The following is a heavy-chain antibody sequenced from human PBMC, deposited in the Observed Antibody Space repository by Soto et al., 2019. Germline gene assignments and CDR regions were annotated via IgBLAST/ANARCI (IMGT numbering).Heavy chain of an antibody. CDR1: GFTFSNSD. D-gene: IGHD7-27*01. CDR2: IGTVGNA. Sequence: EVNLVESGGGLVQPGGSLRLSCAASGFTFSNSDMHWVRQSAGKGLEWLSGIGTVGNAYYPPSVRGRFTISRENAKNSLYLQMHGLRAEDTAVYFCARGTGAQLMYFDLWGRGTLVTVCS. J-gene: IGHJ2*01. CDR3: ARGTGAQLMYFDL. V-gene: IGHV3-13*01.